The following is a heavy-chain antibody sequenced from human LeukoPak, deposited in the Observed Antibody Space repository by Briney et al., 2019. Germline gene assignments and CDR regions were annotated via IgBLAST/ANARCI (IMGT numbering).Heavy chain of an antibody. CDR3: ARSLGVRGVIDHHYYYYMDV. Sequence: SVKVSCKASGYTFTSYGISWVRQAPGQGLEWMGGIIPIFGTANYAQKFQGRVTITADESTSTAYMELSSLRSEDTAVYYCARSLGVRGVIDHHYYYYMDVWGKGTTVTVSS. V-gene: IGHV1-69*13. J-gene: IGHJ6*03. D-gene: IGHD3-10*01. CDR2: IIPIFGTA. CDR1: GYTFTSYG.